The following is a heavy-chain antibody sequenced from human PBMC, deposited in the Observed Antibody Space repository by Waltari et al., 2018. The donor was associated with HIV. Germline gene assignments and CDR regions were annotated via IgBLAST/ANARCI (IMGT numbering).Heavy chain of an antibody. CDR2: INRDGSST. J-gene: IGHJ6*02. CDR3: ARGGYCSSAGCYASRYYFIMDV. CDR1: GFTFSSYW. V-gene: IGHV3-74*01. D-gene: IGHD2-2*01. Sequence: EVQLVESGGGSIQPGGSLRLSCAASGFTFSSYWMHWVRQAPGTGLVCVSRINRDGSSTTYADSVRGRFTISRDNAKNTLYLQMNSLGAEDTAEYFCARGGYCSSAGCYASRYYFIMDVWGQGTTVTVSS.